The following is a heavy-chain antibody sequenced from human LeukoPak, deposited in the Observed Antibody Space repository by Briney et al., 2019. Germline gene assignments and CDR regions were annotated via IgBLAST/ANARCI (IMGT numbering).Heavy chain of an antibody. D-gene: IGHD1-26*01. Sequence: GGSLRLSCVASGFTFSSYWMSWVRQAPGKGLEWVANIKYDGSEKYYVDSVKGRFTISRDNAKNSLYLQMNSLRAEDTAVYYCARERLLVGATGYWGQGTLVTVSS. J-gene: IGHJ4*02. V-gene: IGHV3-7*01. CDR1: GFTFSSYW. CDR3: ARERLLVGATGY. CDR2: IKYDGSEK.